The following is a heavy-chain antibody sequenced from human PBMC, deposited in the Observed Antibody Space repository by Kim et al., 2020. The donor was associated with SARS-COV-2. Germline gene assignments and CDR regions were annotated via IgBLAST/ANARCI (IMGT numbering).Heavy chain of an antibody. CDR1: GYTFTSYG. V-gene: IGHV1-18*04. CDR2: ISAYNGNT. CDR3: ARDQTQLWLSEGGNFDY. Sequence: ASVKVSCKASGYTFTSYGISWVRQAPGQGLEWMGWISAYNGNTNYAQKLQGRVTMTTDTSTSTAYMELRSLRSDDTAVYYCARDQTQLWLSEGGNFDYWGQGTLVTVSS. D-gene: IGHD5-18*01. J-gene: IGHJ4*02.